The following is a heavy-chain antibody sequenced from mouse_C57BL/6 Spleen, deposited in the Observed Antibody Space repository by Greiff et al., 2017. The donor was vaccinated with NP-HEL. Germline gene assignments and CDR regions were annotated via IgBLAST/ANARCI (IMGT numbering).Heavy chain of an antibody. CDR1: GFTFSSYA. J-gene: IGHJ4*01. Sequence: VQLKESGEGLVKPGGSLKLSCAASGFTFSSYAMSWVRQTPEKRLEWVAYISRGGDYIYYADTVKGRFTFSRDNARNTRYLQMSSLKSEDTAMYYCTRDWIYAMDYWGQGTSVTVSS. V-gene: IGHV5-9-1*02. CDR2: ISRGGDYI. CDR3: TRDWIYAMDY.